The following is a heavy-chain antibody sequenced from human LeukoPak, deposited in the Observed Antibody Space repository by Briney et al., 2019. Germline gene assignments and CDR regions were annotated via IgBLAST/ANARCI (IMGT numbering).Heavy chain of an antibody. Sequence: PSETLSLTCTVSGVSISSGSYYWGWIRQPAGKGLEWIGRIYTSGSTNYNPSLKSRVTISVDTSKNQFSLKLSSVTAADTAVYYCARDLAYSSSSGWFDPWGQGTLVTVSS. CDR2: IYTSGST. V-gene: IGHV4-61*02. J-gene: IGHJ5*02. CDR3: ARDLAYSSSSGWFDP. CDR1: GVSISSGSYY. D-gene: IGHD6-6*01.